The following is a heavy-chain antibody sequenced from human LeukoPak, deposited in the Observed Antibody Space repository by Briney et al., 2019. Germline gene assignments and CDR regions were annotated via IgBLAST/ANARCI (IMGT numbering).Heavy chain of an antibody. V-gene: IGHV3-30*02. CDR3: AKDLGEVRYAFDI. J-gene: IGHJ3*02. CDR2: ITYDGSKK. D-gene: IGHD3-16*01. CDR1: GFTFRSYG. Sequence: GGSLRLSCAASGFTFRSYGMHSVRQAPGKGLEWVAIITYDGSKKYHADSVKGRFTISRDNSKNTLYLQMNSLRLEDTAVYYCAKDLGEVRYAFDIWGQGTMVTVSS.